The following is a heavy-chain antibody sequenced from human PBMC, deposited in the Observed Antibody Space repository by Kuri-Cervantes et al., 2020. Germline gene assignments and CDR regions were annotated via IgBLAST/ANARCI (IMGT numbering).Heavy chain of an antibody. CDR2: ISSSSSTI. Sequence: GESLKISCAASGFTFSSYEMNWVRQALGKGLEWVSYISSSSSTIYYADSVKGRFTISRDNSKNTLYLQMNSLRAEDTAVYYCARGLYLVTPPFDYWGQGTLVTVSS. CDR3: ARGLYLVTPPFDY. J-gene: IGHJ4*02. D-gene: IGHD2-21*02. CDR1: GFTFSSYE. V-gene: IGHV3-48*03.